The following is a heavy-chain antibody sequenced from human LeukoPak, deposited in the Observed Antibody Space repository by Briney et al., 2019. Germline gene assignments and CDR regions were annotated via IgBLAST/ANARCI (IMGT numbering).Heavy chain of an antibody. V-gene: IGHV4-4*09. Sequence: SSETLSLTRTVSGGSISNYYWSWIRQPPGKGLEWIGYIYPSGSTNYNPSLKSRVTISVHTSKNQFSLKLTSVTAADTAVYYCARPYDSGWYGAFDLWGQGTMVTVSS. J-gene: IGHJ3*01. CDR1: GGSISNYY. D-gene: IGHD6-19*01. CDR3: ARPYDSGWYGAFDL. CDR2: IYPSGST.